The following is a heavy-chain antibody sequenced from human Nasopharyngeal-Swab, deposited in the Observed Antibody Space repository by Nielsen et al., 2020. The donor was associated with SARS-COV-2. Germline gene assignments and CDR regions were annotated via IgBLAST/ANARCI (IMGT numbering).Heavy chain of an antibody. CDR3: ARAIIAAAGSYYYYGMDV. Sequence: VRQMPGKGLEWMGRIDPSDSYTNYSPSFQGHVTISADKSISTAYLQWSSLEASDTAMYYCARAIIAAAGSYYYYGMDVWGQGTTVTVSS. CDR2: IDPSDSYT. J-gene: IGHJ6*02. V-gene: IGHV5-10-1*01. D-gene: IGHD6-13*01.